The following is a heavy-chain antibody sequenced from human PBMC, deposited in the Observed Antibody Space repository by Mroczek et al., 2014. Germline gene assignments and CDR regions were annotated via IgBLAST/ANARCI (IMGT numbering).Heavy chain of an antibody. CDR1: GGSISSSSYY. CDR2: IYYSGST. D-gene: IGHD4-17*01. CDR3: ARLSTVTKIFDY. J-gene: IGHJ4*02. Sequence: KESGPGLVKPSETLSLTCTVSGGSISSSSYYWGWIRQPPGKGLEWIGSIYYSGSTYYNPSLKSRVTISVDTSKNQFSLKLSSVTAADTAVYYCARLSTVTKIFDYWGQGTLVTVSS. V-gene: IGHV4-39*01.